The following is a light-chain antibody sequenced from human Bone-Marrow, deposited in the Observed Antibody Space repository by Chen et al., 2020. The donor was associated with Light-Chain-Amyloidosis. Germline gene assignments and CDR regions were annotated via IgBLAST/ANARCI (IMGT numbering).Light chain of an antibody. J-gene: IGKJ5*01. Sequence: EIVLTQYPATLSLSPGERATLSCRASQSVSAYLAWYQHKPGQARRLLIYDASYRATGIPGRFSGSGYGTDFTLTISSLDPEDFAVYYCQQRSNWPPGVAFGPGTRLEIK. V-gene: IGKV3-11*01. CDR2: DAS. CDR1: QSVSAY. CDR3: QQRSNWPPGVA.